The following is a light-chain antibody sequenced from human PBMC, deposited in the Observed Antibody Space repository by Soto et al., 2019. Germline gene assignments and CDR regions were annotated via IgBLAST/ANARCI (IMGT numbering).Light chain of an antibody. CDR3: LQFDNSPLYT. Sequence: EIVLTQSPGTLSLSPGERATLSCRASQSVSSSSLAWYQHKPGQAPRLLIYGASSRATGIPDRFSGRGSGTDFSLTISRLQPEDFAVYYCLQFDNSPLYTFGQGTKLEIK. CDR2: GAS. V-gene: IGKV3-20*01. J-gene: IGKJ2*01. CDR1: QSVSSSS.